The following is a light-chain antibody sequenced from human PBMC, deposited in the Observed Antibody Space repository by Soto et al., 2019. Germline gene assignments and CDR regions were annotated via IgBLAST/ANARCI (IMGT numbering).Light chain of an antibody. J-gene: IGLJ2*01. CDR3: SSYTSSSALDV. CDR2: EVS. CDR1: SSDVVGYDY. V-gene: IGLV2-14*01. Sequence: QSVLTQPASVSGSPGQSITISCTGTSSDVVGYDYVSWYQQHPGKAPKLMIYEVSNRPSGVSNRFSGSKSGNTASLTISGLQAEDEADYYCSSYTSSSALDVFGGGTKVTVL.